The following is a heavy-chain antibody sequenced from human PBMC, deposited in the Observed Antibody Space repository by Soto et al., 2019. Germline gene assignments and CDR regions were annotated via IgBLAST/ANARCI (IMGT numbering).Heavy chain of an antibody. CDR2: INHSGST. V-gene: IGHV4-34*01. CDR3: ARSMGDAFDI. CDR1: GGSFSGYY. Sequence: QVQLQQWGAGLLKPSETLSLTCAVYGGSFSGYYWSWIRQPPGKGLEWIGEINHSGSTNYNPSLKXXVXIXXDTSKNQFSLKLSSVTAADTAVYYCARSMGDAFDIWGQGTMVTVSS. J-gene: IGHJ3*02. D-gene: IGHD2-8*01.